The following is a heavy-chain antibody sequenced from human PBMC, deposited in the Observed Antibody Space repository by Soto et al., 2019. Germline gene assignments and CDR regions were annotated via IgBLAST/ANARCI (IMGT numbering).Heavy chain of an antibody. CDR2: IWYDGSNK. V-gene: IGHV3-33*01. J-gene: IGHJ4*02. D-gene: IGHD6-6*01. Sequence: QVQLVESGGGVVQPGRSLRLSCAASGFTFSSYGMHWVRQAPGKGLEWVAVIWYDGSNKYYADSVKGRFTISRDNSKNTLYLQMNSLRAEDTAVYYCARAAWAIAASEIDYFDYWGQGTLVTVSS. CDR3: ARAAWAIAASEIDYFDY. CDR1: GFTFSSYG.